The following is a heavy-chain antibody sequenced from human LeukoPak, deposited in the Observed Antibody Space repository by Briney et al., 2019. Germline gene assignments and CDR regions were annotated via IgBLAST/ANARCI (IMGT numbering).Heavy chain of an antibody. V-gene: IGHV3-48*01. CDR2: ISSSSSTI. J-gene: IGHJ6*03. CDR1: GSTFSSYS. D-gene: IGHD1-26*01. Sequence: GGSLRLSCAASGSTFSSYSMNWVRQAPGKGLEWVSYISSSSSTIYYADSVKGRFTISRDNAKNSLYLQMNSLRAEDTAVHYCARVGEYGYMDVWGKGTTVTVSS. CDR3: ARVGEYGYMDV.